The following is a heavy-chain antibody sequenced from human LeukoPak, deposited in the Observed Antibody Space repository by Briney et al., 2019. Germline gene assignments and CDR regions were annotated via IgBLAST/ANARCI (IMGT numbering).Heavy chain of an antibody. D-gene: IGHD1-1*01. CDR2: IYSTGST. CDR3: ARFTSGGWFDP. Sequence: SETLSLTCTVSGGSISSYYWSWIRQPAGKGLEWIGRIYSTGSTNYNPSLKSRVTISVDTSKNQFSLKLSSVTAADTAVYYCARFTSGGWFDPWGQGTLVTVSS. V-gene: IGHV4-4*07. CDR1: GGSISSYY. J-gene: IGHJ5*02.